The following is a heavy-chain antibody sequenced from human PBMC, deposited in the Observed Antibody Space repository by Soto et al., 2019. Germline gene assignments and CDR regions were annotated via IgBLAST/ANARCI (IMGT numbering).Heavy chain of an antibody. J-gene: IGHJ4*02. Sequence: SVKVSWKASGFTFTSSAVQWVRQARGQRLEWIGWIVVGSGNTNYAQKFQERVTITRDMSTSTAYMELSSLRSEDTAVYYCAATVVVVAALDYWGQGTLVTVSS. CDR1: GFTFTSSA. CDR3: AATVVVVAALDY. D-gene: IGHD2-15*01. V-gene: IGHV1-58*01. CDR2: IVVGSGNT.